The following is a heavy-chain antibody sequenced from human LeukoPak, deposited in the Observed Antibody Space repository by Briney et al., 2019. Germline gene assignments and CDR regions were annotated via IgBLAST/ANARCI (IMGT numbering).Heavy chain of an antibody. J-gene: IGHJ6*02. CDR3: ARMYYDSSGYYHGMDV. CDR2: IIPILGIA. D-gene: IGHD3-22*01. CDR1: GGTFSSYA. V-gene: IGHV1-69*04. Sequence: ASVKVSCKASGGTFSSYAISWVRQAPGQGLEWMGRIIPILGIANYAQKFQGRVTITADKSTSTAYMELSSLRSEDTAVYYCARMYYDSSGYYHGMDVWGQGTTVTVSS.